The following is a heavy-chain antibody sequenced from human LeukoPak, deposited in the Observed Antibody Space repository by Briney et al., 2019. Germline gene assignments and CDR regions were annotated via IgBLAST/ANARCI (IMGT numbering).Heavy chain of an antibody. CDR2: IYYSGST. V-gene: IGHV4-59*01. J-gene: IGHJ4*02. CDR1: GGSISSYY. Sequence: PSETLSLTCTVSGGSISSYYWSWIRQPPGKGLEWIGYIYYSGSTNYNPSLKSRVTISVDTSKNQFSLKLSSVTAEDTAVYYCASERGATQYFDYWGQGTLVTVSS. CDR3: ASERGATQYFDY. D-gene: IGHD3-10*01.